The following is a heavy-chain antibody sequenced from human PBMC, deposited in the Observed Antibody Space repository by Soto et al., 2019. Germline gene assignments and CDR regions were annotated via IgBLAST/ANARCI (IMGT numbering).Heavy chain of an antibody. CDR2: IYHSGAT. CDR3: SRGDY. V-gene: IGHV4-31*03. J-gene: IGHJ4*02. Sequence: QVQLQESGPRLVRPSQTLSLTCTVSGESIDTAGYYWTWIRQRPGRGLEWLGFIYHSGATYYSSSMKSRLSISIDRSQNQFSLKVTSVTAADTAVYFCSRGDYWGQGMLVTFSS. CDR1: GESIDTAGYY.